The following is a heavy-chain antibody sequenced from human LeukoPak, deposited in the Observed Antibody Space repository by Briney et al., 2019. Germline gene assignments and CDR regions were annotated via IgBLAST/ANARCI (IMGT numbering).Heavy chain of an antibody. Sequence: PGGSLRLSCAASGFTFSSYSMNWVRQAPGKGLEWVSSISSSSSYIYYADSLKGRFTISRDNAKNSLYLQMNRLRVEDSAVYFCARDKVSVAADCWGQGTLVSVS. CDR3: ARDKVSVAADC. D-gene: IGHD4-23*01. CDR2: ISSSSSYI. CDR1: GFTFSSYS. J-gene: IGHJ4*02. V-gene: IGHV3-21*01.